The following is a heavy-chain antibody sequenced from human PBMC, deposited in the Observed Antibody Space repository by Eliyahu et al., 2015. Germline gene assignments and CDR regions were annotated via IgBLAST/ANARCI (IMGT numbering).Heavy chain of an antibody. CDR3: ARSHCTGGVCQDWFDY. D-gene: IGHD2-8*02. J-gene: IGHJ4*02. Sequence: QVQLVQSGAEVKXPGSSVKVSXXASGGXFSSYAXSWVRQAPXQGLEWMGGIIPIFGTANYAQKFQGRVTITADKSTSTAYMELSSLRSEDTAVYYCARSHCTGGVCQDWFDYWGQGTLVTVSS. V-gene: IGHV1-69*06. CDR1: GGXFSSYA. CDR2: IIPIFGTA.